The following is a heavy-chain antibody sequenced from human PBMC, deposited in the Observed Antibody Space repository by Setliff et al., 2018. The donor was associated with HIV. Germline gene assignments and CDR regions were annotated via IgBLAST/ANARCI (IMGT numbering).Heavy chain of an antibody. D-gene: IGHD6-6*01. V-gene: IGHV3-33*06. Sequence: GWSLRLSCAASGFSFSSYGMHWVRQAPGKGLEWVAVIWYDGSNKYYADTVKGRFTISRDNSKNTLYLQMNSLRAEDTAVYYCAKAVAQQFVSFFDHWGQGTLVTVSS. J-gene: IGHJ4*02. CDR3: AKAVAQQFVSFFDH. CDR1: GFSFSSYG. CDR2: IWYDGSNK.